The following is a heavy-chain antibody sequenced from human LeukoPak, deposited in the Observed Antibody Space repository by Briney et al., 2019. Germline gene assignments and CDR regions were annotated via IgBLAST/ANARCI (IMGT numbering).Heavy chain of an antibody. CDR1: GYTFTSYA. CDR2: INTNTGNP. Sequence: ASVKVSCKASGYTFTSYAMNWVRQAPGQGLEWMGWINTNTGNPTYAQGFTGRFVFSLDTSVSTAYLQISSLKAEDTAVYYCARGAWPDYYDSTGYSYAFDIWGQGTMVTVSS. J-gene: IGHJ3*02. D-gene: IGHD3-22*01. CDR3: ARGAWPDYYDSTGYSYAFDI. V-gene: IGHV7-4-1*02.